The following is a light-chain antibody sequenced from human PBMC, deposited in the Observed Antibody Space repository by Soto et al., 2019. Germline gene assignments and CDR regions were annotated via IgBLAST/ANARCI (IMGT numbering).Light chain of an antibody. CDR1: SSDVGAFNY. Sequence: QSALTQPPSASGSPGQSVTITCTGTSSDVGAFNYVSWYQHHPGKAPKLMIFEINKRPSGVPDRFSGSKSGNTASLTVSGLQAEDEADYYCQSYDSSLSAVVFGGGTKLTVL. V-gene: IGLV2-8*01. J-gene: IGLJ2*01. CDR2: EIN. CDR3: QSYDSSLSAVV.